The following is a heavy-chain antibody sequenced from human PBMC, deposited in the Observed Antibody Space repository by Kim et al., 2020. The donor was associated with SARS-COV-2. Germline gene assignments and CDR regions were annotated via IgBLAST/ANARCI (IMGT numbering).Heavy chain of an antibody. J-gene: IGHJ3*02. Sequence: YTPSLKSRVTISVDTSKNQFSLKLSSVTAADTAVYYCASTTSSGPFAFDIWGQGTMVTVSS. V-gene: IGHV4-39*07. D-gene: IGHD6-19*01. CDR3: ASTTSSGPFAFDI.